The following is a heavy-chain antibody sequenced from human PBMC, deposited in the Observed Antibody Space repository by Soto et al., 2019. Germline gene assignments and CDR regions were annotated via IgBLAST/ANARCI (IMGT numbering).Heavy chain of an antibody. CDR3: ARDPLDFLTGYYPTYYYYGREV. CDR1: GYTFTSYG. J-gene: IGHJ6*04. V-gene: IGHV1-18*01. CDR2: ISAYNGNT. Sequence: GASVKVSCKASGYTFTSYGISWVRQAPGQGLEWMGWISAYNGNTNYAQKLQGRVTMTTDTSTSTAYMELRSLRSDDTAVYYCARDPLDFLTGYYPTYYYYGREVWGKGTTATASS. D-gene: IGHD3-9*01.